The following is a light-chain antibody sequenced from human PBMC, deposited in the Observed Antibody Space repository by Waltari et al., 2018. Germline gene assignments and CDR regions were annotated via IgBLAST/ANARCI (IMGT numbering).Light chain of an antibody. CDR2: GAS. Sequence: EILLTQSPATLSVSPGEGVTLSCRASRSVSFKLAWYQQKPGQAPRLLIYGASTRATGVPARFSGGGSGTEFTLTITRLQSEDFSVYYCQQYNNWPLTFGGGTKVEIK. CDR1: RSVSFK. J-gene: IGKJ4*01. V-gene: IGKV3-15*01. CDR3: QQYNNWPLT.